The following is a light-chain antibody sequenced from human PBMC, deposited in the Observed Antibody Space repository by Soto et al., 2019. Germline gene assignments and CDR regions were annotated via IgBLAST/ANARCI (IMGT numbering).Light chain of an antibody. CDR1: QSVSSH. CDR3: QQRGKWIT. CDR2: DAS. V-gene: IGKV3-11*01. J-gene: IGKJ5*01. Sequence: EIVMTQSPATQSLPPGERATLSGRASQSVSSHLAWYQQRPGQAPRLLIYDASNRATGIPARFSGSGSGTDFTLTISSLETEDFAVYYCQQRGKWITFGQGTRLEIK.